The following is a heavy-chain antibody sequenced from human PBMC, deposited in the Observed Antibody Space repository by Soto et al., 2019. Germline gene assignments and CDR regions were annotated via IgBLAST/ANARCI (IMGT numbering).Heavy chain of an antibody. Sequence: PGGSLRLSCAASGFTFSSYSMNWVRQAPGKGLEWVSSISSSSSYIYYADSVKGRFTISRDNAKNSLYLQMNSLRAEDTAVYYCARVVTYYDFWSGYSRPEDYWGQGTLVTVSS. J-gene: IGHJ4*02. CDR1: GFTFSSYS. CDR3: ARVVTYYDFWSGYSRPEDY. V-gene: IGHV3-21*01. CDR2: ISSSSSYI. D-gene: IGHD3-3*01.